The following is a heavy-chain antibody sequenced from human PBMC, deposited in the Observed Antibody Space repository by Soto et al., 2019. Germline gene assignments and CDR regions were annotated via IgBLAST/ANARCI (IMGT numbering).Heavy chain of an antibody. V-gene: IGHV3-30-3*01. CDR2: ISYDGSNK. Sequence: GGSLRLSCAASGFTFSSYAMHWVRQAPGKGLEWVAVISYDGSNKYYADSVKGRFTISRDNSKNTLYLQMNSLRAEDTAVYYCARELGGIAAAFFDYWGQGTLVTVSS. CDR1: GFTFSSYA. D-gene: IGHD6-13*01. CDR3: ARELGGIAAAFFDY. J-gene: IGHJ4*02.